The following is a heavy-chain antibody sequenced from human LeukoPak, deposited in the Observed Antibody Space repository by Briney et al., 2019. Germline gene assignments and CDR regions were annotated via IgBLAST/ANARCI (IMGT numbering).Heavy chain of an antibody. V-gene: IGHV4-38-2*02. J-gene: IGHJ3*01. D-gene: IGHD2-21*02. CDR3: ARHLKYCGGDCYSSDAFDV. Sequence: SETLSLTCTVSGYSISSGYYWGWIRQPPGKGLEWIGSIYHSGSTYCNPSLKSRVTISVDTSKNQFSLKLSSVTAADTAVYYCARHLKYCGGDCYSSDAFDVWGQGTMVTVSS. CDR1: GYSISSGYY. CDR2: IYHSGST.